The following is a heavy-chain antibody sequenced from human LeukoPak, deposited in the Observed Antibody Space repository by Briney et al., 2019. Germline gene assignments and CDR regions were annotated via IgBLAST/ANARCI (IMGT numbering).Heavy chain of an antibody. Sequence: PSETLSLTCTVSGGSISSGSYYWSWIRQPAGKGLEWIGRIYTSGSTNYNPSLKSRVTISVDTSKNQFSLKLSSVTAADTAVYYCAREGRGYSYSVWGQGTLVTVSS. J-gene: IGHJ4*02. D-gene: IGHD5-18*01. CDR3: AREGRGYSYSV. CDR1: GGSISSGSYY. V-gene: IGHV4-61*02. CDR2: IYTSGST.